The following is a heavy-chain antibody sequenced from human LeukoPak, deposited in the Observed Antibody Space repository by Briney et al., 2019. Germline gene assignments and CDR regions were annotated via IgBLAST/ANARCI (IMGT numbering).Heavy chain of an antibody. CDR1: GFTFSSYS. Sequence: GGSLRLTCAASGFTFSSYSMNWVRQAPGKGLEWVSSISSSSSYIYYADSVKGRFTISRDNAKNSLYLQMNSLRAEDTAVYYCARDLKRRVYYDSSGSDDAFDIWGQGTMVTVSS. CDR2: ISSSSSYI. V-gene: IGHV3-21*01. CDR3: ARDLKRRVYYDSSGSDDAFDI. J-gene: IGHJ3*02. D-gene: IGHD3-22*01.